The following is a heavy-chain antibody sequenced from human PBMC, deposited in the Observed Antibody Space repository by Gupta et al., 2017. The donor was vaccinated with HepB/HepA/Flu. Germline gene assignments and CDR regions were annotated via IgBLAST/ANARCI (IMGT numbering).Heavy chain of an antibody. J-gene: IGHJ4*02. Sequence: EVQLLESGGDLVQPGESLRLSCVASGFSFSTYAMSWVRQAPGKGLEWVPAITGSGGKTYYADSVKGRFTISRDSSKNILFLQMNSLRAEDTAVYYCAKDLGYYDILTGYSPSFFDYWGQGTLVTVSS. V-gene: IGHV3-23*01. CDR2: ITGSGGKT. D-gene: IGHD3-9*01. CDR1: GFSFSTYA. CDR3: AKDLGYYDILTGYSPSFFDY.